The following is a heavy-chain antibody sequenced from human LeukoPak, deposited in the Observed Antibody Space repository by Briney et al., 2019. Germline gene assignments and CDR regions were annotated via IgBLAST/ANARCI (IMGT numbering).Heavy chain of an antibody. CDR3: ATYSSGWYYFDY. CDR2: FDPEDGET. J-gene: IGHJ4*02. V-gene: IGHV1-24*01. CDR1: GYTLTELS. Sequence: ASVKVSCKVSGYTLTELSMHWVRQTPGKGLEWMGGFDPEDGETIYAQKFQGRVTMTEDTSTDTAYMELSSLRSEGTAMYYCATYSSGWYYFDYWGQGTLVTVSS. D-gene: IGHD6-19*01.